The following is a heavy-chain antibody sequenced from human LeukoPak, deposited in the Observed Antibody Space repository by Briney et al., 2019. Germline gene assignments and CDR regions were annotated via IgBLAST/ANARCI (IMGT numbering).Heavy chain of an antibody. D-gene: IGHD3-3*01. V-gene: IGHV1-2*02. Sequence: GASVKVSCKASGYTFTDYYVHWVRQAPGQGLEWMAWIDPNSGATNYAQKFQGRITMTRDTSISTAYMELSRLRSDDTAVYYCARGYFLRGFESYYFDYWGQGTLVTVSS. CDR3: ARGYFLRGFESYYFDY. CDR1: GYTFTDYY. CDR2: IDPNSGAT. J-gene: IGHJ4*02.